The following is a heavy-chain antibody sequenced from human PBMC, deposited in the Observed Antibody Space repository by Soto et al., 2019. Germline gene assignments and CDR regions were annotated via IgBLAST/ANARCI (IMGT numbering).Heavy chain of an antibody. J-gene: IGHJ6*02. D-gene: IGHD5-12*01. Sequence: QVQLVQSGAEVKKPGSSVKVSCKASGGTFSSYAISWVRQAPGQGLEWMGGSIPIFGTANYAQKFQGRVTITADDSTSKADMELSSLRSEDTAVYYCASRYSGYDWPTRDYYYYGMDVLCQGTTVTVSS. CDR2: SIPIFGTA. V-gene: IGHV1-69*01. CDR1: GGTFSSYA. CDR3: ASRYSGYDWPTRDYYYYGMDV.